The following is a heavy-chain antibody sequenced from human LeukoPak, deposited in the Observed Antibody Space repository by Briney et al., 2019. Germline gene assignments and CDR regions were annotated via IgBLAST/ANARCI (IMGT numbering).Heavy chain of an antibody. J-gene: IGHJ6*03. Sequence: ASVKISCKASGYTFTDYYVHWVQQAPGKGLEWMGRVDPEDGETIYAEKFQGRVTITADTSTDTAYMELSSLRSEDTAVYYCARVDVLALRAYSYYYMDVWGTGTTVTVSS. D-gene: IGHD2-21*01. CDR3: ARVDVLALRAYSYYYMDV. V-gene: IGHV1-69-2*01. CDR2: VDPEDGET. CDR1: GYTFTDYY.